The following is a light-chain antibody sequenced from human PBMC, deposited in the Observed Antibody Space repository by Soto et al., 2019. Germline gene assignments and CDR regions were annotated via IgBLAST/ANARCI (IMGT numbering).Light chain of an antibody. J-gene: IGKJ1*01. CDR3: QQRSNWPPA. CDR1: QSVSSY. Sequence: EIVLTQPPATLSLSPGERATLSCRASQSVSSYLAWYQQKPGQAPRLLIYDASNRATDIPARFSGSGSGTDFTLAISSLEPEDSAVYYCQQRSNWPPAFGQGTKVDIK. V-gene: IGKV3-11*01. CDR2: DAS.